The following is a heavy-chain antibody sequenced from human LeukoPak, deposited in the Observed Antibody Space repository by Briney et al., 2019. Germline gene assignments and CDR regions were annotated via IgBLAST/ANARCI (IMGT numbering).Heavy chain of an antibody. V-gene: IGHV4-39*01. J-gene: IGHJ3*02. D-gene: IGHD1-26*01. Sequence: SETLSLTCTVSGGSISSSSYYWGWLRQPPGKGLEWIGSIYYSGSTYYNPSLKSRVTISVDTSKNQFSLKLSSVTAADTAVYYCAGSLGATYAFDIWGQGTMVTVSS. CDR3: AGSLGATYAFDI. CDR1: GGSISSSSYY. CDR2: IYYSGST.